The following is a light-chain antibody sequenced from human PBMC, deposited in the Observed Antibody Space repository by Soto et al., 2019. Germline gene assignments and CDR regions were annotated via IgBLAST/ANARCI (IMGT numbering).Light chain of an antibody. CDR2: SNN. CDR3: AAWDDSLNGVV. Sequence: QPVLTQPPSASGTPGQRVTISCSGSSSNIGSNTVNWYQQLPGTAPKLLIYSNNQWPSGVPDRFSGSKSGTSASLAISGLQSEDEADYYCAAWDDSLNGVVFGGGTNLTVL. J-gene: IGLJ2*01. V-gene: IGLV1-44*01. CDR1: SSNIGSNT.